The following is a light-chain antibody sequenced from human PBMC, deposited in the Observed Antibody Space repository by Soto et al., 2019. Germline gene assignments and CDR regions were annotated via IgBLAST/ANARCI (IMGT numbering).Light chain of an antibody. CDR2: SAS. CDR1: QSVGSN. V-gene: IGKV3-20*01. CDR3: QQYGSSPLWT. J-gene: IGKJ1*01. Sequence: EVVMTQSPATLSVSPGETATLSCRASQSVGSNLAWYQQKPGQAPRLLIYSASSRATGIPDRFSGSGSGTDFTLTISRLEPEDFAVYYCQQYGSSPLWTFGQGTKVDI.